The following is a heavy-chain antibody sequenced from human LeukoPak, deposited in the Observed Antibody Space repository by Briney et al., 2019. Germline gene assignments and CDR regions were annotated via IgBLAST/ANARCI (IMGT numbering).Heavy chain of an antibody. CDR1: GGSISGTPYY. CDR3: ARHRGSSSNFDS. Sequence: PSETLSLTCTVSGGSISGTPYYWDWIRQAPGKGLEWLGYICHTGGTSFHPSLTSRASMSVHTSKNQSSLRLSSVTAADTAVYYCARHRGSSSNFDSWGQGTLVTVSS. D-gene: IGHD6-6*01. V-gene: IGHV4-39*01. CDR2: ICHTGGT. J-gene: IGHJ4*02.